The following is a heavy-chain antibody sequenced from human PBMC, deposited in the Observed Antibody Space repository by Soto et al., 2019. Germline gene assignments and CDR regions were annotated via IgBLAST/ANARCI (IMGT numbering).Heavy chain of an antibody. CDR3: ARVSGRGDYFDY. D-gene: IGHD1-1*01. Sequence: QVQLLESGGGVVQPGRSLRLSCAASGFTFSSYGMHWVRQAPGKGLEWVAVIWYDGSNKYYADSVKGRFTISRDNSKNTLYLQMNSVRAEDTAVYYCARVSGRGDYFDYSRQGTLVTVSS. J-gene: IGHJ4*02. V-gene: IGHV3-33*01. CDR1: GFTFSSYG. CDR2: IWYDGSNK.